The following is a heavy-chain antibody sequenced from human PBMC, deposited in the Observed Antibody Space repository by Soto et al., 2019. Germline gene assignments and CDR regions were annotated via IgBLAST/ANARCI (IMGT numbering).Heavy chain of an antibody. CDR2: IYYTGSI. CDR1: GGSISSTNYY. CDR3: ASRHSSPYFDY. V-gene: IGHV4-39*01. J-gene: IGHJ4*02. Sequence: PSETLSLTCSVSGGSISSTNYYWAWIRQPPGKGMEWIGSIYYTGSINYNPSLQSRITISLDMYKNQFSLKLNSVTAADSSVYYCASRHSSPYFDYWGQGTLVTVSS. D-gene: IGHD6-13*01.